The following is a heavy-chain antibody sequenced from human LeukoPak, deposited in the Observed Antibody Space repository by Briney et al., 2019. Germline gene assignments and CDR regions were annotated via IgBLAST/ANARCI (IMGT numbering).Heavy chain of an antibody. D-gene: IGHD3-10*01. CDR2: IYYSGST. CDR1: GGSISSYY. V-gene: IGHV4-59*01. CDR3: ARALSGGSGSYYSYYYMDV. Sequence: SETLSLTCTVSGGSISSYYCSWIRQPPGKGLEWIGYIYYSGSTNYNPSLKSRVTISVDTSKNQFSLKLSSVTAADTAVYYCARALSGGSGSYYSYYYMDVWGKGTTVTVSS. J-gene: IGHJ6*03.